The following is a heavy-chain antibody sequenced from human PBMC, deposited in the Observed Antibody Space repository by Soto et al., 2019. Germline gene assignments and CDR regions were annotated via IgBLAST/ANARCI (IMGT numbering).Heavy chain of an antibody. V-gene: IGHV3-48*04. Sequence: GGSLRLSCAGSGFTLNDYSMNWVRQAPGKGLEWVSYISSIGVATYYADSVKGRFTISRDNAKNSLYLQMNSLRAEDTAVYYCAREGRVGGIDYWGQGTPVTVSS. CDR1: GFTLNDYS. CDR3: AREGRVGGIDY. D-gene: IGHD6-19*01. J-gene: IGHJ4*02. CDR2: ISSIGVAT.